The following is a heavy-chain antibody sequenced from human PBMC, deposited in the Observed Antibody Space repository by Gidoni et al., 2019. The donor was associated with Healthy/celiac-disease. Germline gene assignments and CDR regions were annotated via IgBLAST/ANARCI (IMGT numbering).Heavy chain of an antibody. CDR1: GFTFSSYA. Sequence: QVQLVESGGGVVQPGRSLRLSCAASGFTFSSYAMHWVRQAPGKGLEGVAVISYDGSNKYYADSVKGRFTISRDNSKNTLYLQMNSLRAEDTAVYYCARDIEQLVALDYWGQGTLVTVSS. CDR3: ARDIEQLVALDY. D-gene: IGHD6-6*01. CDR2: ISYDGSNK. J-gene: IGHJ4*02. V-gene: IGHV3-30-3*01.